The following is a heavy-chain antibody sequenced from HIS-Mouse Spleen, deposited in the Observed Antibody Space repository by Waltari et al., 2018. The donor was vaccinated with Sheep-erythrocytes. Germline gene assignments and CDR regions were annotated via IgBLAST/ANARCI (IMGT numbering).Heavy chain of an antibody. J-gene: IGHJ3*02. V-gene: IGHV4-34*01. D-gene: IGHD2-15*01. CDR2: INHSGST. Sequence: QVQLQQWGAGLLKPSETLSLTCAVYGGSFSGYYWSWIRQPPGKGLEWIGEINHSGSTNYNPSLKSRVTISVDTSKNQFSLKLSSVTAADTAVYYCARGYGGNTRGAFDIRGQGTMVTVSS. CDR1: GGSFSGYY. CDR3: ARGYGGNTRGAFDI.